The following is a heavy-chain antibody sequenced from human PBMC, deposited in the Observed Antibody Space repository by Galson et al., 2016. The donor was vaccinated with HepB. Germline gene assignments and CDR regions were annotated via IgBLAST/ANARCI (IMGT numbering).Heavy chain of an antibody. CDR1: GFTFSSYG. V-gene: IGHV3-30*18. CDR3: AKRGGLKYYFDC. Sequence: SLRLSCAASGFTFSSYGMHWVRQAPGKGPEWVAVISYGGSDKYYADSVKGRFTISRDNSRNTLYLEMNSLRAEDTAVYYCAKRGGLKYYFDCWGQGTLVTVSS. D-gene: IGHD2-15*01. J-gene: IGHJ4*02. CDR2: ISYGGSDK.